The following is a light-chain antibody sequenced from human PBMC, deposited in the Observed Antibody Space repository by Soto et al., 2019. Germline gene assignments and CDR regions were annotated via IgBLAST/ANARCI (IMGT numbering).Light chain of an antibody. CDR2: WAS. J-gene: IGKJ1*01. CDR3: QQYYDIPLT. Sequence: DFVMTQSPDSLTVSLGARATVTCKSSQSVFYSSNEKNYLAWYQQKPGHPPKLLIYWASTRESGVPDRFSGSGSGTDFTITISSLQAEAVAIYYCQQYYDIPLTFGKGTKVEI. V-gene: IGKV4-1*01. CDR1: QSVFYSSNEKNY.